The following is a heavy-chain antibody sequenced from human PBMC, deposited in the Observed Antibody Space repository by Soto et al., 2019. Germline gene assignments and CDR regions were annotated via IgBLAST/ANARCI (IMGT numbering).Heavy chain of an antibody. D-gene: IGHD2-2*01. CDR3: ARDIVVVPAAGPYYYYGMDV. V-gene: IGHV3-21*01. Sequence: PGRSLSLSCAASGFTFSSYSMNWVRQAPGKGLEWVSSISSSSSYIYYADSVKGRFTISRDNAKNSLYLQMNSLRAEDTAVYYCARDIVVVPAAGPYYYYGMDVWGQGTTITGSS. CDR2: ISSSSSYI. J-gene: IGHJ6*02. CDR1: GFTFSSYS.